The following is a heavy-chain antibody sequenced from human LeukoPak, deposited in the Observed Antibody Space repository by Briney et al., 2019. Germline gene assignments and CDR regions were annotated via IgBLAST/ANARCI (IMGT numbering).Heavy chain of an antibody. CDR1: GFTVSSNY. CDR2: IYSGGST. D-gene: IGHD3-9*01. Sequence: SGGSLRLSCAASGFTVSSNYMSWVRQAPGKGLEWVSVIYSGGSTYYADSVKGRFTISRDNSKNTLYLQMNSLRAEDTAVYYCAKDSVSSYDILTGYSWRGFDYWGQGTLVTVSS. CDR3: AKDSVSSYDILTGYSWRGFDY. J-gene: IGHJ4*02. V-gene: IGHV3-53*05.